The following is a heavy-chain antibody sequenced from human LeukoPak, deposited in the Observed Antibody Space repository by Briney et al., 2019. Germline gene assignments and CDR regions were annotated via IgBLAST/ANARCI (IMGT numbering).Heavy chain of an antibody. Sequence: KASETLSLTCTVSGGSISSYYWSWIRQPPGKGLEWIGYIYYSGSTNYNPSLKSRVTISVDTSKNQFSLKLSSVTAADTAVYYCARTLIRKEQWLDENFDYWGQGTLVTVSS. CDR3: ARTLIRKEQWLDENFDY. J-gene: IGHJ4*02. CDR2: IYYSGST. D-gene: IGHD6-19*01. V-gene: IGHV4-59*01. CDR1: GGSISSYY.